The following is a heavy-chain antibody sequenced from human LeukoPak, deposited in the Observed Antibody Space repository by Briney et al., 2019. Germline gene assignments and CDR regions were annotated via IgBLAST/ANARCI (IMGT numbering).Heavy chain of an antibody. CDR3: ARQGVGATDF. CDR1: GVSINSYGYY. CDR2: IFYSGST. Sequence: PSETLSLTCSVSGVSINSYGYYWAWIRQPPGKRLEWIGSIFYSGSTHYNPSLQSRITISADTSKGQFSLKLSSVTAADTAVYYCARQGVGATDFWGQGSLVTVSS. D-gene: IGHD1-26*01. J-gene: IGHJ4*02. V-gene: IGHV4-39*01.